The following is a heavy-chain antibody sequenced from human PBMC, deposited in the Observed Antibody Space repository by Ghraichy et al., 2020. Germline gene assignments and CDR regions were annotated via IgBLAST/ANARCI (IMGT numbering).Heavy chain of an antibody. CDR1: GFTFSSYG. Sequence: GGSLRLSCAASGFTFSSYGMHWVRQAPGKGLEWVAVISYDGSNKYYADSVKGRFTISRDNSKNTLYLQMNSLRAEDTAVYYCASVLEWLSRSYYYYYGMDVWGQGTTVTVSS. CDR3: ASVLEWLSRSYYYYYGMDV. J-gene: IGHJ6*02. D-gene: IGHD3-3*01. V-gene: IGHV3-30*03. CDR2: ISYDGSNK.